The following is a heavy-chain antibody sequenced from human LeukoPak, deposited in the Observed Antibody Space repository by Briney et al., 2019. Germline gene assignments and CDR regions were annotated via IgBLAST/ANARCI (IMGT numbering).Heavy chain of an antibody. CDR2: INPNSGGT. V-gene: IGHV1-2*02. D-gene: IGHD5/OR15-5a*01. CDR1: GYTFTGYY. J-gene: IGHJ4*02. CDR3: ATARDRNSVYSSFDY. Sequence: ASVKVSCKASGYTFTGYYIHWVRQAPGQGLEWMGWINPNSGGTDYAQKFQGRVTMTRDTSTTTAYMELTSLRSDDTAVYYCATARDRNSVYSSFDYWGQGTLVTVSS.